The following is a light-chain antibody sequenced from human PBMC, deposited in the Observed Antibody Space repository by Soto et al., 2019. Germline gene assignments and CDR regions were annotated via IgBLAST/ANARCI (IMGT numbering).Light chain of an antibody. J-gene: IGKJ1*01. CDR2: DIS. CDR1: QSVSSY. CDR3: QQYADWPKT. Sequence: EFVLTQSPATLSLSPGERATLSCRASQSVSSYLAWYQQKPGQAPRLLIYDISNRATGIPARFSGSGSGTEFTLTISSLQSEDFAVYFCQQYADWPKTFGQGTKVDVK. V-gene: IGKV3-11*01.